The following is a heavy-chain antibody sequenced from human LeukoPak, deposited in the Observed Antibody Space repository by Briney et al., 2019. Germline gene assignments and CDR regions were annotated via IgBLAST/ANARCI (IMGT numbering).Heavy chain of an antibody. CDR1: GFTFSDYY. V-gene: IGHV3-11*04. CDR2: ISSSGNTL. CDR3: AREGTYYYDSSGYYHFDY. J-gene: IGHJ4*02. Sequence: PGGSLRLSCAASGFTFSDYYMSWIRQAPGKGLEWVSYISSSGNTLYYADSVKGRFTISRDNAKNSLYLQMNSLRAEDTAVYYCAREGTYYYDSSGYYHFDYWGQGTLATVSS. D-gene: IGHD3-22*01.